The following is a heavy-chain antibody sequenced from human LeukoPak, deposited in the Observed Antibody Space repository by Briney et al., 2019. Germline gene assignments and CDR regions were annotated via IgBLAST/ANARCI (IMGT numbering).Heavy chain of an antibody. CDR2: TYYLSKWYN. J-gene: IGHJ4*02. CDR1: GDSVSSNRVA. D-gene: IGHD5-18*01. V-gene: IGHV6-1*01. CDR3: ASGYRFGFTY. Sequence: SQTLALTCDISGDSVSSNRVAWNWIRQSPSRGLEWLGRTYYLSKWYNDYAVSVKSRITVNPDTSKNQSSLQLNSVTPEDTAVYYCASGYRFGFTYWGQGSLVTVSS.